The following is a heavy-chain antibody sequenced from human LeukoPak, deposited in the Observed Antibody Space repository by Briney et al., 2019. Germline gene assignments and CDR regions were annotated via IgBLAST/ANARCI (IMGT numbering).Heavy chain of an antibody. CDR1: GGSISSYY. Sequence: PSETLSLTCTVSGGSISSYYWSWIRQPPGKGLEWIGYIYHSGSSNYNPSLKIRGTISVDTSKNQFSLYLQSVTAADTAVYYCARLVIRAYCSGDNCYEHAFDIWGQGTMVSVSS. CDR2: IYHSGSS. D-gene: IGHD2-15*01. V-gene: IGHV4-59*08. J-gene: IGHJ3*02. CDR3: ARLVIRAYCSGDNCYEHAFDI.